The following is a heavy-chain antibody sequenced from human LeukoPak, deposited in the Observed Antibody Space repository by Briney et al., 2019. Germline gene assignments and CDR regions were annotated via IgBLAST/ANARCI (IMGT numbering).Heavy chain of an antibody. CDR1: GYTFTGFY. J-gene: IGHJ6*03. Sequence: GASVKVSCKASGYTFTGFYIHWVRQAPGQGLEWMGWINPNSGDTNYAQKFQGRVTMTRDTSISTAYMELSSLRSDDTAVYYCARDWRGCYYYLNVWGKGTTVTISS. CDR3: ARDWRGCYYYLNV. CDR2: INPNSGDT. V-gene: IGHV1-2*02. D-gene: IGHD6-19*01.